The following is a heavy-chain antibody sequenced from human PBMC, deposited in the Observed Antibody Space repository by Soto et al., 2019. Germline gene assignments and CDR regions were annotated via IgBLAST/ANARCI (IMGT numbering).Heavy chain of an antibody. V-gene: IGHV1-46*01. CDR2: INPSGGST. J-gene: IGHJ6*02. Sequence: ASVKVSCKASGYTFTSYYMHWVRQAPGQGLEWMGIINPSGGSTSYAQKFQGRVTMTRDTSTSTVYMELSSLRSGDTAVYYCARDGGYCSGGSCYNYYYYGMGVWGQGTTVTVSS. D-gene: IGHD2-15*01. CDR1: GYTFTSYY. CDR3: ARDGGYCSGGSCYNYYYYGMGV.